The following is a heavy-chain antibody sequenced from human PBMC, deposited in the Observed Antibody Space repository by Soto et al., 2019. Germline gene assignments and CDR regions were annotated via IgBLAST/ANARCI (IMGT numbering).Heavy chain of an antibody. CDR2: TNPSDGRT. CDR3: ARGTGAASENTIDY. D-gene: IGHD1-1*01. Sequence: ASVKVSCKASGYTLTIYYMHCVRQAPGHGLEWMGMTNPSDGRTNYAQKFQGRVTMTRDTSTSTVYMEVSSLTSEDTAVYYCARGTGAASENTIDYWGQGTLVTVS. J-gene: IGHJ4*02. V-gene: IGHV1-46*01. CDR1: GYTLTIYY.